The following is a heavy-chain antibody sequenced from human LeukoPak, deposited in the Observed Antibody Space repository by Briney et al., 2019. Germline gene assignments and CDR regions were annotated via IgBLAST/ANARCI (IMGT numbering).Heavy chain of an antibody. Sequence: PGGSLRLSCAASGFTFRNYGMHWVRQAPGKGLEWVAVMWNDGSNKYYADSVKGRFTISRDNSKNTLYLQMNSLRAEDTAVYYCARGYCSSTTCPDPSFDYWGQGTLVTVSS. CDR1: GFTFRNYG. V-gene: IGHV3-33*01. D-gene: IGHD2-2*01. CDR2: MWNDGSNK. J-gene: IGHJ4*02. CDR3: ARGYCSSTTCPDPSFDY.